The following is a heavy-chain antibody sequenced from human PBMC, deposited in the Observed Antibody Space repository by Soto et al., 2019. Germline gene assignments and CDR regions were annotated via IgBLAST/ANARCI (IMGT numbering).Heavy chain of an antibody. CDR1: GESFNGYY. CDR2: IHHSGST. Sequence: SETLSLTCTAYGESFNGYYWSWIRQPPGKGLEWIGEIHHSGSTNYNPSLKSRVTFSIDTSERQFSLKVRSVTAADTAVYYCARGKRGSSWYRGEEKYYYYGMDVWGQGTPVTVSS. CDR3: ARGKRGSSWYRGEEKYYYYGMDV. J-gene: IGHJ6*02. V-gene: IGHV4-34*01. D-gene: IGHD6-13*01.